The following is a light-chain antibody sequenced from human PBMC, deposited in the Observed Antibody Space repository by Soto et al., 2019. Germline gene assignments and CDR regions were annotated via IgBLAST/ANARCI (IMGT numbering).Light chain of an antibody. CDR2: AAS. J-gene: IGKJ5*01. CDR1: QGINNY. Sequence: IQMTISPSSLSASVRDRVTITCRASQGINNYLAWYQQKPGKVPKLLIYAASTLQSGVPSGFSGSGSGTDFTLTISSLQPEDFATYYCQQSFSVPPTFGQGTLLEVK. CDR3: QQSFSVPPT. V-gene: IGKV1-39*01.